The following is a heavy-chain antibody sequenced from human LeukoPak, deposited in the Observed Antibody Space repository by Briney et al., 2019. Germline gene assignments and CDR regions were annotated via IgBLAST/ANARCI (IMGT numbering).Heavy chain of an antibody. J-gene: IGHJ4*02. D-gene: IGHD3-22*01. CDR1: GFTFSTYA. CDR2: IRYDGSNK. CDR3: AKERPVYYDSSGYYSTNFDY. V-gene: IGHV3-30*02. Sequence: GGSLRLSCAASGFTFSTYAMSWVRQIPGKGLEWVAFIRYDGSNKYYADSVKGRFTISRDNSKNTLYLQMNSLRAEDTAVYYCAKERPVYYDSSGYYSTNFDYWGQGTLVTVSS.